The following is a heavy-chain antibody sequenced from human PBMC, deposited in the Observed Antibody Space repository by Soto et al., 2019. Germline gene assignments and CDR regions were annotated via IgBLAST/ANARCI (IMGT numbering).Heavy chain of an antibody. Sequence: XESLKVSCKCSGYRFTSYWISLVLQMPGKGLEWMVRIDPSDSYTNYSPSFQGHVTISADKSISTAYLQWSSLKASDTAMYYCAREGRAGGWSYYYYYYGMDVWGQGTTVTVSS. CDR1: GYRFTSYW. J-gene: IGHJ6*02. V-gene: IGHV5-10-1*01. CDR3: AREGRAGGWSYYYYYYGMDV. CDR2: IDPSDSYT. D-gene: IGHD6-19*01.